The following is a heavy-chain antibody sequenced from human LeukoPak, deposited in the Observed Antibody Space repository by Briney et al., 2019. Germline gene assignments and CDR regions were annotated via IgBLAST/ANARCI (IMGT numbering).Heavy chain of an antibody. Sequence: SETLSLTCTVSGGSISSYYWSWIRQPPGKGLEWIGYIYYSGSTYYNPSLESRVAISVDTSKTLLSLRLSSVTAADTAVYYCVGLKVSRGAIVDWGQGTLVTVSS. CDR2: IYYSGST. J-gene: IGHJ4*02. D-gene: IGHD3/OR15-3a*01. CDR1: GGSISSYY. CDR3: VGLKVSRGAIVD. V-gene: IGHV4-59*04.